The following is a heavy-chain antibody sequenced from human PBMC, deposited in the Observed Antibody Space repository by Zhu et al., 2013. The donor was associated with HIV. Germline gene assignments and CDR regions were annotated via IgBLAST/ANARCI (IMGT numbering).Heavy chain of an antibody. D-gene: IGHD2-15*01. CDR1: GYTFSSYS. J-gene: IGHJ4*02. V-gene: IGHV1-18*04. CDR3: ARVFLSGGSCYGVIDY. Sequence: QVQLVQSGAEVKKPGASVKVSCKASGYTFSSYSISWVRQAPGQGLEWMGWISAYTGNTNYAQKLQGRVTMTTDSSTNTVYMDLRSLRSDDTAVYYCARVFLSGGSCYGVIDYWGQGTLVTVSS. CDR2: ISAYTGNT.